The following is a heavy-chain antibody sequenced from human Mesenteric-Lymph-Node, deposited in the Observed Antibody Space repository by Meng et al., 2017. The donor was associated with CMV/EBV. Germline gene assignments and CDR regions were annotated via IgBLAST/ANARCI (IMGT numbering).Heavy chain of an antibody. Sequence: GESLKISCEVSGFTFRSYGMHWVRQAPGKGLEWVAFIRYDGSKKYHADSVKGRFTISGDNSKNTLYLQMNSLRAEDTAVYYCARDGLHGVVTAGYYYGLDAWGQGTTVTVSS. CDR1: GFTFRSYG. CDR3: ARDGLHGVVTAGYYYGLDA. V-gene: IGHV3-30*02. J-gene: IGHJ6*02. D-gene: IGHD3-3*01. CDR2: IRYDGSKK.